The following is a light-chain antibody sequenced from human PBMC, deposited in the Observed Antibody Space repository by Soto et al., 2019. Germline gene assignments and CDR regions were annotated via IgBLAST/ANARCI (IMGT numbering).Light chain of an antibody. J-gene: IGKJ4*01. V-gene: IGKV3-20*01. CDR3: HQYCSSPPT. CDR2: GAS. Sequence: DIVLTQSPGTLSSSPGERATLSCRASQSISSSYLAWYQQKPGQAPRLLIYGASIRATGIPDRFSGSGSATAFTLTISRLEPEDFAVYYCHQYCSSPPTFGGGTKVEIK. CDR1: QSISSSY.